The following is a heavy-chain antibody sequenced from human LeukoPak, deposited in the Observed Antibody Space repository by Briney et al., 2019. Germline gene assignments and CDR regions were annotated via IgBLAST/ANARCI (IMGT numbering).Heavy chain of an antibody. Sequence: SQILSLTCTVSGGAISSGGYYWSWIRQHPGKGLEWIGYIYYSGSTYYNPSLKSRVTISVDTSKNQFSLKLSSVTAADTAVYYCARDSITGFDYWGQGTLVTVSS. CDR2: IYYSGST. D-gene: IGHD3-16*01. CDR3: ARDSITGFDY. V-gene: IGHV4-31*03. J-gene: IGHJ4*02. CDR1: GGAISSGGYY.